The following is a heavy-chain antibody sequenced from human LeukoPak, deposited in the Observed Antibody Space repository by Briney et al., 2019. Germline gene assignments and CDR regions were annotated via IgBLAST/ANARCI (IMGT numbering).Heavy chain of an antibody. J-gene: IGHJ5*01. V-gene: IGHV3-53*01. Sequence: RGSLRHPLAASGFPFSPNYMSWVRQAPGKGLEWVSVINTGGSAFYADSVKGRFTISRDNSNNTLYLQMNSLRAEDTAVYYCARVRRQVGSRWFDSWGQGILPTVSS. CDR1: GFPFSPNY. D-gene: IGHD1-26*01. CDR3: ARVRRQVGSRWFDS. CDR2: INTGGSA.